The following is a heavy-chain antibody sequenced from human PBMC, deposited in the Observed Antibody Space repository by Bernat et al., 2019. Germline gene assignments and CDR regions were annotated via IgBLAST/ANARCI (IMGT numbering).Heavy chain of an antibody. J-gene: IGHJ4*02. Sequence: QLQLQESGSGLVKPSQTLSLTCAVFGGSISSGGYSWSWIRQPPGKGLEWIGYIYHSGSTYYNPSLKSRVTISVDRSKNQFSLKLSSVTAADTAVYYCARGIGYDFWSGYDYWGQGTLVTVSS. CDR1: GGSISSGGYS. V-gene: IGHV4-30-2*01. CDR3: ARGIGYDFWSGYDY. D-gene: IGHD3-3*01. CDR2: IYHSGST.